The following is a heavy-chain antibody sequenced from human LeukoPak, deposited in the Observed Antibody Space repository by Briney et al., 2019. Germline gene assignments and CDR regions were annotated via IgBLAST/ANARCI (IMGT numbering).Heavy chain of an antibody. Sequence: PEGSLRLSCAASAFTFSSYGMHWVRQAPGKGLEWVAVISYDGSNKYYADSVRGRFTISRDNSKNTLYLQMNSLRAEDTAVYYCAKDMSSIIAAAGTLDYWGQGTLVTVSS. J-gene: IGHJ4*02. CDR3: AKDMSSIIAAAGTLDY. CDR1: AFTFSSYG. CDR2: ISYDGSNK. D-gene: IGHD6-13*01. V-gene: IGHV3-30*18.